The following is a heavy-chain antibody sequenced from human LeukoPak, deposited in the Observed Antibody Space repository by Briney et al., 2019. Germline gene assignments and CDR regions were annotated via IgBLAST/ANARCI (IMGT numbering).Heavy chain of an antibody. Sequence: SGGSLRLSCAASGFTFSSYAMHWVRQAPRKGLEYVSAISGNGGSTYYANSVKGRFTISRDNSKNTLYLQMGSLRAEDMAVYYCARRGSSYGDSMDCWGQGTLVTVSS. CDR3: ARRGSSYGDSMDC. CDR2: ISGNGGST. J-gene: IGHJ4*02. D-gene: IGHD4-17*01. V-gene: IGHV3-64*01. CDR1: GFTFSSYA.